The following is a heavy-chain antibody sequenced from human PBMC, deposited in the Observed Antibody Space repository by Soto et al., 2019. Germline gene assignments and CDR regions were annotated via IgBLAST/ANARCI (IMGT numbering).Heavy chain of an antibody. D-gene: IGHD5-12*01. CDR1: GFTFSSYA. V-gene: IGHV3-23*01. CDR3: ARGRPDYYYYGMDV. Sequence: RLSCAASGFTFSSYAMSWVRQAPGKGLEWVSAISGSGGSTYYADSVKGRFTISRDNSKNTLYLQMNSLRAEDTAVYYCARGRPDYYYYGMDVWGQGTTVTVSS. CDR2: ISGSGGST. J-gene: IGHJ6*02.